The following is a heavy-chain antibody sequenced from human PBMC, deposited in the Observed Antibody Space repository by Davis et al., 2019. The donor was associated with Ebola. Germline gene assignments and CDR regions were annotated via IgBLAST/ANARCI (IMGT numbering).Heavy chain of an antibody. V-gene: IGHV1-69*01. D-gene: IGHD2-2*01. CDR2: FIPVYGAA. J-gene: IGHJ6*02. CDR3: ARVRGYCSSTSCPAYGMDV. CDR1: GGSISSSA. Sequence: TCSVSGGSISSSAFFWVWVRQAPGQGLEWMGGFIPVYGAANYAQKFQGRVTITADESASTAYMELRSLTSENTAVYYCARVRGYCSSTSCPAYGMDVWGQGTTVTVSS.